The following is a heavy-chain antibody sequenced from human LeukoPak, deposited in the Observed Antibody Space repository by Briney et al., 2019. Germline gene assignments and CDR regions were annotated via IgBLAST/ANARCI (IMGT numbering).Heavy chain of an antibody. D-gene: IGHD2-15*01. CDR3: ARDGRGYWRGGTWVNNAFDI. V-gene: IGHV3-64*01. CDR1: GFTFGSYA. J-gene: IGHJ3*02. CDR2: ISCDGGST. Sequence: GGSLRLSCAASGFTFGSYAMHWVRQAPGKGLEYVSAISCDGGSTYYANSVKGRFTISRDNSKNPLYFQMGRLRAEDTAVYYSARDGRGYWRGGTWVNNAFDIWGQGTMVTVSS.